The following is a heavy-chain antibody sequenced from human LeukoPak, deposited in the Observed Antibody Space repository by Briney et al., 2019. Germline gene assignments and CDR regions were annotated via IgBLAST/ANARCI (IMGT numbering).Heavy chain of an antibody. Sequence: SETLSLTCTVSGGSISSYYWSWVRQPPGKGLEWIGYVSYSGSTNYNPSLKSRVTISVDTSKNQFSLKLSSVTAADTAVYYCARVFDYYFDYWGQGTLVTVSS. V-gene: IGHV4-59*01. CDR3: ARVFDYYFDY. CDR2: VSYSGST. D-gene: IGHD2-21*01. J-gene: IGHJ4*02. CDR1: GGSISSYY.